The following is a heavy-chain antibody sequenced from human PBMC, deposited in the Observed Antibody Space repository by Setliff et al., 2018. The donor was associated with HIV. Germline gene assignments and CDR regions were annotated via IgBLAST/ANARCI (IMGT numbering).Heavy chain of an antibody. D-gene: IGHD2-15*01. Sequence: GGSLRLSCAASGFTVFSNYMSWVRQAPGKGLEWVSVIYSGGSTYYADSVKGRFTISRDNSKNTLYLQMNSLRAEDTALYYCAKNGRATNIILDYWGQGTLVTVSS. CDR1: GFTVFSNY. V-gene: IGHV3-53*01. CDR3: AKNGRATNIILDY. CDR2: IYSGGST. J-gene: IGHJ4*02.